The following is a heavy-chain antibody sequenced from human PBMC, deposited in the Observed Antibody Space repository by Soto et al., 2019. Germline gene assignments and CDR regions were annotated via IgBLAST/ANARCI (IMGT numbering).Heavy chain of an antibody. CDR2: IWYDGSNK. Sequence: QVQLVESGGGVVQPGRSLRLSCAASGFTFSSYGMHWVRQAPGKGLEWVAVIWYDGSNKYYADSVKGRFTISRANSKNTLYLQMNSLRAEDTAVYYCARESTGSYISWFDPWGQGTLVTVSS. CDR1: GFTFSSYG. D-gene: IGHD3-10*01. J-gene: IGHJ5*02. CDR3: ARESTGSYISWFDP. V-gene: IGHV3-33*01.